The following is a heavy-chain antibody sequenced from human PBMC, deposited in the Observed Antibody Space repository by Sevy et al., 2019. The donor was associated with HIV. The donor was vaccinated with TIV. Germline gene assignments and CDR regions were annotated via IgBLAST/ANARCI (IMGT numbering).Heavy chain of an antibody. Sequence: GGSLRLSCTASGFTFGDYAMSWCRQAPGKGLEWVGFIRSKTYGGTTEYAASAKGRFTISRDDSKSIAYLQMNSLKTEDTAVYYCTRVRGTMSPYYYYGLDVWGQGTTVTVSS. CDR2: IRSKTYGGTT. V-gene: IGHV3-49*03. D-gene: IGHD3-16*01. CDR1: GFTFGDYA. CDR3: TRVRGTMSPYYYYGLDV. J-gene: IGHJ6*02.